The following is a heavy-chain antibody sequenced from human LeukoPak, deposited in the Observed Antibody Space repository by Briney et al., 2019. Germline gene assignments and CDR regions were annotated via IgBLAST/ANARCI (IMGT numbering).Heavy chain of an antibody. V-gene: IGHV3-23*01. CDR2: IRGSADST. CDR1: GFTFSSYA. CDR3: AKGGGNGAFDP. Sequence: PGGSLRLSCAASGFTFSSYAMSWVRQAPGKGLEGVSHIRGSADSTYYSDSVKGRFTISRDNSRNTLYLQMNSVRAEDTEVYYCAKGGGNGAFDPWGQGTLVTVSS. D-gene: IGHD4-23*01. J-gene: IGHJ5*02.